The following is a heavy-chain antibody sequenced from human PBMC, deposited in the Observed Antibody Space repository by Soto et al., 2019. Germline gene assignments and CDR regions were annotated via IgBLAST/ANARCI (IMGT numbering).Heavy chain of an antibody. CDR1: GFSLTTSGVG. D-gene: IGHD3-3*01. CDR3: AHRVLRTVFGLVTPTAIYFDF. CDR2: IYWDDDK. Sequence: QITLNESGPTVVRPTETLTLTCRFSGFSLTTSGVGVGWIRQSPGKAPEWLALIYWDDDKRYSASLKSRLTITKDTSKHQVVLTVSDLDPTDTATYYCAHRVLRTVFGLVTPTAIYFDFWGQGTPVAVSS. V-gene: IGHV2-5*02. J-gene: IGHJ4*02.